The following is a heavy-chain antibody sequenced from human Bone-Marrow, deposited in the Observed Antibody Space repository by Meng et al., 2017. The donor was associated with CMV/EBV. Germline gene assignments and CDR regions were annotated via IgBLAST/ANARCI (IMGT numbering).Heavy chain of an antibody. Sequence: SETLSLTCAVYGGSFSGYYWSWIRQPPGKGLEWIGEINHSGSTNYNPSLKSRVTISVDTSKNQFSLKLSSVTAADTAVYYCARGVVGATDYWGQGTLVTVPS. CDR2: INHSGST. J-gene: IGHJ4*02. CDR3: ARGVVGATDY. V-gene: IGHV4-34*01. D-gene: IGHD1-26*01. CDR1: GGSFSGYY.